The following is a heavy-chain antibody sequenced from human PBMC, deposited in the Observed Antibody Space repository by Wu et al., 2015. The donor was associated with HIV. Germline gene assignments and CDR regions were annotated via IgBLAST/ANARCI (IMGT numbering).Heavy chain of an antibody. V-gene: IGHV1-69-2*01. CDR3: AASSPRGYSGNVRFSGGWLNSFDP. Sequence: EVQLLQSGAEVKEPGTSLKISCKVSGYTFSDYYIHWVQQAPGKGLEWVGLIDPQDGETKYAERFQGRVTITADTSRDTTFLEMSSLRSGDTAVYYCAASSPRGYSGNVRFSGGWLNSFDPWGQGTLVTVSS. D-gene: IGHD5-12*01. CDR2: IDPQDGET. CDR1: GYTFSDYY. J-gene: IGHJ5*02.